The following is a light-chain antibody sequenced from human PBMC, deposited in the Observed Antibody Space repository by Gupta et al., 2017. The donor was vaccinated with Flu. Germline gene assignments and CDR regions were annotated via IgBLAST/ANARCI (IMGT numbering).Light chain of an antibody. V-gene: IGKV3-20*01. Sequence: EIVFTQSPGNMSLSPGEGATHSCRASQSVRKDYLVWYQQKPGQAPRLLIYGASRRANGFPDRFSGSGCGTEFTLNISRREPEDFAMYYCHHEGNLFWTFGQGTKVEIK. CDR2: GAS. CDR1: QSVRKDY. J-gene: IGKJ1*01. CDR3: HHEGNLFWT.